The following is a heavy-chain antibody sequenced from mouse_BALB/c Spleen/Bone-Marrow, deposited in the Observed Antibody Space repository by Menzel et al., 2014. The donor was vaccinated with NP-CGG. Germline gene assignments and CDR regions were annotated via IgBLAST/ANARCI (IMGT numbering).Heavy chain of an antibody. CDR3: ARGDYRFDEGYFDC. CDR2: INPYNGDT. CDR1: GYSFTGYF. D-gene: IGHD2-14*01. Sequence: EVQLQQSGPELVKPGASVKISCKASGYSFTGYFMNWVMQSYGKSLEWIGRINPYNGDTFYNQKFKGKAILTVDKSSSTAHMELRSLASEDSAVYCCARGDYRFDEGYFDCWGQGTSLTVSS. V-gene: IGHV1-20*02. J-gene: IGHJ2*02.